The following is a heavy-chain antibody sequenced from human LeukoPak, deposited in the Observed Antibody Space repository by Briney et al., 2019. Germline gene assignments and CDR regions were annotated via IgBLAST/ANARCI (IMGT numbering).Heavy chain of an antibody. D-gene: IGHD2-21*02. CDR1: GFTFETFS. V-gene: IGHV3-21*01. CDR3: ARQEDLLVVTTAMALIDF. CDR2: ISSGGTYT. Sequence: PGGSLRLSCAASGFTFETFSMDWVRQAPGKGLEWVSSISSGGTYTDYADSVKGRFTISRDNAKSSLYLQMSSLSADNTAVYYCARQEDLLVVTTAMALIDFWGQGTLVTVS. J-gene: IGHJ4*02.